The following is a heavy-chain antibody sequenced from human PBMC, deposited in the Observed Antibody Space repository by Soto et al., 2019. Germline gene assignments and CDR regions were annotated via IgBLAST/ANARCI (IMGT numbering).Heavy chain of an antibody. V-gene: IGHV3-23*01. D-gene: IGHD2-21*01. J-gene: IGHJ4*02. Sequence: GGSLRLSCAASGFTFSSYAMSWVRQAPGKGLEWVSAISGSGGSTYYADSVKGRFTISRDNSKNTLYLQMNSLRAEDTAVYYCAKEVIGGSYSSYGDFDCWGQGTLVTVSS. CDR3: AKEVIGGSYSSYGDFDC. CDR2: ISGSGGST. CDR1: GFTFSSYA.